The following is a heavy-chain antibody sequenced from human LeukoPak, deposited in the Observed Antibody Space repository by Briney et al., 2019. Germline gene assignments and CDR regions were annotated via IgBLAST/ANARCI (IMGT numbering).Heavy chain of an antibody. CDR1: GYTFTSYG. D-gene: IGHD3-22*01. CDR2: ISAYNGNT. J-gene: IGHJ6*02. Sequence: GASVKVSCKASGYTFTSYGISWVRQAPGQGLEWMGWISAYNGNTNYAQKLQGRVTMTTDTSTSTAYMELRSLRSDDTAVYYCARVPGSQGEVYYYYYYYGMDVWGQGTTVTVSS. V-gene: IGHV1-18*01. CDR3: ARVPGSQGEVYYYYYYYGMDV.